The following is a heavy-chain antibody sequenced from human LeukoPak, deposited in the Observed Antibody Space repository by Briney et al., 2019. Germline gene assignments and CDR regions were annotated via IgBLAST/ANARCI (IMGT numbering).Heavy chain of an antibody. D-gene: IGHD6-19*01. CDR1: GGSFSNYF. CDR3: ARGVWGGYSSGWYYYYYYMDV. Sequence: PSETLSLTCSVSGGSFSNYFWSWVRQPAGKGLEWIRRIYPSGNTNYNPSLKSRVTISVDTSKNQFSLKLSSVTAADTAVYYCARGVWGGYSSGWYYYYYYMDVWGKGTTVTISS. J-gene: IGHJ6*03. V-gene: IGHV4-4*07. CDR2: IYPSGNT.